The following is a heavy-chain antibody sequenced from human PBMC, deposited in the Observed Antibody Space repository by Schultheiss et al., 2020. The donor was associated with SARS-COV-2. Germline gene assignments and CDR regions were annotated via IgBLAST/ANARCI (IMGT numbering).Heavy chain of an antibody. CDR2: ISSSSSYI. CDR1: GFTFSSYS. V-gene: IGHV3-21*01. J-gene: IGHJ4*02. CDR3: AKGRSSSPSSAFDY. Sequence: GESLKISCAASGFTFSSYSMNWVRQAPGKGLEWVSSISSSSSYIYYADSVKGRFTISRDNAKNSLYLQMNSLRAEDTAVYYCAKGRSSSPSSAFDYWGQGTLVTVSS. D-gene: IGHD6-6*01.